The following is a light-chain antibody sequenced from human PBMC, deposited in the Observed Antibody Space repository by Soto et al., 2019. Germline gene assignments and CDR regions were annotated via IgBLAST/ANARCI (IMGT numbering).Light chain of an antibody. J-gene: IGLJ3*02. CDR2: INYDGTH. Sequence: QSVLTQSPSASASLGASVKLTCTLSSGYSTYAIAWHQQQSEKGPRFLMKINYDGTHSKGDGFFDRFSGSSSGAERHLTISRLQSEDEADYSCQSLGTGIQVFGGGTKVTVL. CDR1: SGYSTYA. CDR3: QSLGTGIQV. V-gene: IGLV4-69*01.